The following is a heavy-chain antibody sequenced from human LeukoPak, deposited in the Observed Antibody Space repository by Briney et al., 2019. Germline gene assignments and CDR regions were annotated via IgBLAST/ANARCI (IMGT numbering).Heavy chain of an antibody. CDR2: LYHSDSA. CDR3: ARQHDSYYYYYIDV. V-gene: IGHV4-38-2*01. Sequence: SETLSLTCAVSGYSISNGYYWVWIRQPPGRGLEWIGSLYHSDSAYCNTSPRSRVSMSVDTSKNQFSLTLSFVTAADTAVYYCARQHDSYYYYYIDVWGSGTTVTVSS. CDR1: GYSISNGYY. J-gene: IGHJ6*03.